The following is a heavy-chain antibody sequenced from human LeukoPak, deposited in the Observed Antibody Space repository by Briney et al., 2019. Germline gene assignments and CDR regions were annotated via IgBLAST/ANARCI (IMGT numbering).Heavy chain of an antibody. Sequence: SVKVSCKASGGTFSSYAISWVRQAPGQGLEWMGRIIPILGIANYAQKFQGRVTITADKSTSTAYMELSSLRSEDTAVYYCARDGLRYFDWTWENYYGMDAWGQGTTVTVSS. D-gene: IGHD3-9*01. V-gene: IGHV1-69*04. J-gene: IGHJ6*02. CDR2: IIPILGIA. CDR1: GGTFSSYA. CDR3: ARDGLRYFDWTWENYYGMDA.